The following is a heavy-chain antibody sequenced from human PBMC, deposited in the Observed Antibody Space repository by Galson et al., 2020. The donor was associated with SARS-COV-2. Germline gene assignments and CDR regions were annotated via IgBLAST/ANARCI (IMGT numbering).Heavy chain of an antibody. CDR2: IYPNSDAT. CDR1: GYTFAAYY. D-gene: IGHD3-22*01. Sequence: ASVKVSCKASGYTFAAYYMHWVRQVPGQGLEWMGWIYPNSDATYYEQKFQGRVTMTKDTSISTVYMELNSLKTEDTAVYYCTRPQYYYDNSGHDYWGQGTLVTVSS. CDR3: TRPQYYYDNSGHDY. J-gene: IGHJ4*02. V-gene: IGHV1-2*02.